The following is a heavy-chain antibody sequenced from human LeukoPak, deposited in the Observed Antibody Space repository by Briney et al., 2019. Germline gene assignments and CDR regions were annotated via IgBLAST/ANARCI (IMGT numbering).Heavy chain of an antibody. CDR3: ARAEGGLRFLEWLLYFDY. CDR1: GGSISSYY. Sequence: SETLSLTCTASGGSISSYYWSWIRQPPGKGLEWIGYIYYSGSTNYNPSLKSRVTISVDTSKNQFSLKLSSVTAADTAVYYCARAEGGLRFLEWLLYFDYWGQGTLVTVSS. CDR2: IYYSGST. D-gene: IGHD3-3*01. V-gene: IGHV4-59*01. J-gene: IGHJ4*02.